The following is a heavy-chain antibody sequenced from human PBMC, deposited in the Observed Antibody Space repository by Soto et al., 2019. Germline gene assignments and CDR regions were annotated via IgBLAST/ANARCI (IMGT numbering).Heavy chain of an antibody. CDR1: GYTFTSYA. CDR3: ARESIAAEDNWFDP. CDR2: INTNTGNP. D-gene: IGHD6-13*01. J-gene: IGHJ5*02. V-gene: IGHV7-4-1*01. Sequence: QVQLVQSGSELKKPGASVKVSCKASGYTFTSYAMNWVRQAPGQGLEWMGWINTNTGNPTYAQGFTGRFGFSLDTSVSTEYLQICSLKAEDTAVYYCARESIAAEDNWFDPWGQGTLVTVSS.